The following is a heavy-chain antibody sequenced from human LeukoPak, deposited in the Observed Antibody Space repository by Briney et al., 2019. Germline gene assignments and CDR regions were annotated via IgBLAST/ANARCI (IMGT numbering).Heavy chain of an antibody. D-gene: IGHD6-13*01. CDR3: ARAARIAAAIDY. J-gene: IGHJ4*02. CDR2: ISSSSSYI. Sequence: PGGSLRLSCAASGFTFSSYSMNWVRQAPGKGLEWVSSISSSSSYIYYADSVKGRFTISRDNAKNSLYLQMNSLRAEDTAVYYCARAARIAAAIDYWGQGTLVTVSS. V-gene: IGHV3-21*01. CDR1: GFTFSSYS.